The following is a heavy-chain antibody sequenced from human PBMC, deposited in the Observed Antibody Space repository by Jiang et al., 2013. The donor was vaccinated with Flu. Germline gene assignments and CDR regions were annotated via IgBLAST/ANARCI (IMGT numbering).Heavy chain of an antibody. Sequence: SGAEVKKPGSSVKVSCKVSGGTFSSYAISWVRQAPGQGLEWMGRIIPILGIADYAQKFQVRVTITADKSTSTAYMELRSLRSEDTAVYYCARDSPRNYHDSGSSPPFDYGMDVWGKGTTVTVSS. CDR2: IIPILGIA. V-gene: IGHV1-69*04. CDR3: ARDSPRNYHDSGSSPPFDYGMDV. CDR1: GGTFSSYA. D-gene: IGHD3-10*01. J-gene: IGHJ6*04.